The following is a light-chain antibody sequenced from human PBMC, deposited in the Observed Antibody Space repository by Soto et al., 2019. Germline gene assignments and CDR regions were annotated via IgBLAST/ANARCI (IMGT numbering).Light chain of an antibody. J-gene: IGKJ3*01. CDR2: GAS. CDR1: QSLSRN. V-gene: IGKV3-15*01. CDR3: QHYNDWPPAFS. Sequence: EILMTQSPATLSVAPMERATLSCRASQSLSRNLAWYQQKPGQAPMLLIYGASTRASGIPARFSGSGSGTEFTLTLSRLQSEDFALYYCQHYNDWPPAFSFGPGTKVAL.